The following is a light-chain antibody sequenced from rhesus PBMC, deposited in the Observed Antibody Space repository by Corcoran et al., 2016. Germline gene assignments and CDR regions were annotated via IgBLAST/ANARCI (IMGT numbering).Light chain of an antibody. CDR1: QSVSSY. CDR3: YQHSSWYHS. V-gene: IGKV3-10*01. CDR2: GAS. J-gene: IGKJ2*01. Sequence: QVILTQSPATLSLSPGERATLSCRASQSVSSYLAWYQQKPGQAPRLLIDGASSRATGIPDRFSGSGAGTDFTLTISSLEPEDVGVYHCYQHSSWYHSFGQGTKVEIK.